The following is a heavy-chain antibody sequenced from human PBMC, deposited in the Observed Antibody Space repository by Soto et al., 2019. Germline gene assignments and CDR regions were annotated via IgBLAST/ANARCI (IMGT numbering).Heavy chain of an antibody. CDR2: IYYSGST. CDR1: GGSISSYY. D-gene: IGHD6-13*01. CDR3: ASLPIAAAGTGYYYYGMDV. V-gene: IGHV4-59*08. J-gene: IGHJ6*02. Sequence: SETLSLTCTVSGGSISSYYWSWIRQPPGKGLEWIGCIYYSGSTNYNPSLKSRVTISVDTSKNQFSLKLSSVTAADTAVYYCASLPIAAAGTGYYYYGMDVWGQGTTVTVSS.